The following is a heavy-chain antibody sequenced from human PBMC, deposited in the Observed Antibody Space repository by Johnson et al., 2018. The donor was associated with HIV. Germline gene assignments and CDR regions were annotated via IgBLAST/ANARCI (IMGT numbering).Heavy chain of an antibody. D-gene: IGHD1-26*01. V-gene: IGHV3-30*02. CDR3: AKDRYGGSYPDAFDI. J-gene: IGHJ3*02. CDR1: GFTVSGKY. Sequence: QEQLVESGGGLVKPGGSLRLSCAASGFTVSGKYMTWVRQAPGKGLEWVAFVPYDGSNKYYVESVKGRFTISRDNSKNTLFLQMNSLRPEDTSVYYCAKDRYGGSYPDAFDIWGQGTMVTVSS. CDR2: VPYDGSNK.